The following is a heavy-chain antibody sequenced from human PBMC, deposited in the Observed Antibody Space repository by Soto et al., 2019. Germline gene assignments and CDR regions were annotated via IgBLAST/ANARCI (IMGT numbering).Heavy chain of an antibody. V-gene: IGHV3-23*01. CDR1: GFSFNIFA. Sequence: PGGSLRLSCAASGFSFNIFAMNWVRQAPGKGLEWVSGISGGGGSTYYADSVKGRFTISRDNSNNTLYLQMNSLRAEDTAVYYCARTKEPSIAVAGSGAGVSAPTLHAFDIWGQGTMVTVSS. D-gene: IGHD6-19*01. J-gene: IGHJ3*02. CDR3: ARTKEPSIAVAGSGAGVSAPTLHAFDI. CDR2: ISGGGGST.